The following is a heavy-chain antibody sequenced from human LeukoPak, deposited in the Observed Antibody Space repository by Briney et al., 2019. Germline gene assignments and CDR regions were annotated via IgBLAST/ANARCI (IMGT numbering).Heavy chain of an antibody. CDR3: ARGLVFWSGYYNAFDI. Sequence: PGGSLRLSCAASGFTFSSYWMHWVRQAPGKGLVWVSRINSDGSSTTYADSVKGRFTISRDNAKNTLYLQMNSLRAEDTAVYYCARGLVFWSGYYNAFDIWGQGTMVTVSS. CDR2: INSDGSST. CDR1: GFTFSSYW. J-gene: IGHJ3*02. D-gene: IGHD3-3*01. V-gene: IGHV3-74*01.